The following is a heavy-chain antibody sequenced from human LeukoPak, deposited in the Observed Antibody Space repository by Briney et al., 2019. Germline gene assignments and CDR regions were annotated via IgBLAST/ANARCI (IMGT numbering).Heavy chain of an antibody. V-gene: IGHV4-61*02. CDR3: ARDRYYYDSSGYYDYYYYMDV. CDR1: GGSISSGSYY. CDR2: IYTSGST. Sequence: PSQTLSLTCTVSGGSISSGSYYWSWIRQPAGRGLEWIGRIYTSGSTNYNPSLKSRVTISVDTSKNQFSLKLSSVTAADTAVYYCARDRYYYDSSGYYDYYYYMDVWGKGTTVTISS. J-gene: IGHJ6*03. D-gene: IGHD3-22*01.